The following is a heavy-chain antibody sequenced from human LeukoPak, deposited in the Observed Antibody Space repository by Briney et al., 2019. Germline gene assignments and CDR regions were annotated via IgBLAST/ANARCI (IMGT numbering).Heavy chain of an antibody. D-gene: IGHD5-24*01. CDR3: ATSPSYEMATTAVY. CDR2: FDPEDGET. CDR1: GYTLTELS. J-gene: IGHJ4*02. V-gene: IGHV1-24*01. Sequence: ASVKVSCKVSGYTLTELSMHWVRQAPGKGLEWMGGFDPEDGETIYAQKFQGRVTMTEDTSTDTAYIELSSLRSGDTAVYYCATSPSYEMATTAVYWGQGTLVTVSS.